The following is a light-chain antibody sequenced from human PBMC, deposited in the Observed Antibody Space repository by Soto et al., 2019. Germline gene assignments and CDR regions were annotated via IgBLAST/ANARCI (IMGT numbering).Light chain of an antibody. Sequence: QSALTQPPSVSGAPGQRVTISCTGSPSNIGAGYDVHWYQQFPGTAPKLLIYGNTNRASGVPARFSASKSGTSASLAITGLQTEDEADYYCQSYDSGLSGLHVIFGGGTKVNVL. CDR2: GNT. J-gene: IGLJ2*01. CDR1: PSNIGAGYD. CDR3: QSYDSGLSGLHVI. V-gene: IGLV1-40*01.